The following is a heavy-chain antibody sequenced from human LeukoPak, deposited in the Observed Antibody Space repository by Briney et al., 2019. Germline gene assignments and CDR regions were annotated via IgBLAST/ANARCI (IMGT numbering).Heavy chain of an antibody. CDR2: ISSRSTYI. D-gene: IGHD6-19*01. Sequence: PGGSLRLSCAASRFTFIGYTMNWIRQAPGKGLEWVSSISSRSTYIYCADSVKGRFTISRDNAKNSLYLQMNSLRAEDTAVYYCAREESGSSGWYDYWGQGTLVTVSS. J-gene: IGHJ4*02. V-gene: IGHV3-21*01. CDR1: RFTFIGYT. CDR3: AREESGSSGWYDY.